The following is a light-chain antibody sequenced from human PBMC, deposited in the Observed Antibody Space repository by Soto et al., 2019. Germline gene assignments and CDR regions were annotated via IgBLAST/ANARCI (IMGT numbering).Light chain of an antibody. CDR1: QSVSSRY. CDR2: ATS. Sequence: EILLTQSPGTLSLSPGETAALSCRASQSVSSRYLAWYQQKSGQAPSLLIYATSSRATDIPDRFIGYGSGTDFTLTISGLEHEDFAVYYCQQYGSSLSTFDQGTKVDI. V-gene: IGKV3-20*01. J-gene: IGKJ1*01. CDR3: QQYGSSLST.